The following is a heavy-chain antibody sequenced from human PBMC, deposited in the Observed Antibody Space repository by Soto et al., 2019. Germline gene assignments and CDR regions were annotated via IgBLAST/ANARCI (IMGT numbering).Heavy chain of an antibody. J-gene: IGHJ4*02. CDR3: ARGSGYDNFDY. Sequence: ASVKVSCKASGYTFTSYDINWVRQATGQGLEWMGWINADNGNTKYSQKFQGRVTITRDTSASTAYMELSSLTSEDTAVYYCARGSGYDNFDYWGQGTLVTVPS. D-gene: IGHD5-12*01. CDR2: INADNGNT. V-gene: IGHV1-3*01. CDR1: GYTFTSYD.